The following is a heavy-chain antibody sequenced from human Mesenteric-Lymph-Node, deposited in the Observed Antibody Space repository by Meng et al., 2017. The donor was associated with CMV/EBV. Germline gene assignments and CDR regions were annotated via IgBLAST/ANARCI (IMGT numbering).Heavy chain of an antibody. D-gene: IGHD3-10*01. J-gene: IGHJ5*02. CDR3: ARPHYYGSGSSPWFDP. V-gene: IGHV4-39*01. CDR2: IYYSGST. CDR1: GRSISSSSYY. Sequence: QLQLQESVPGLGKPSETLYLPCTVSGRSISSSSYYWGWIRQPPGKGLEWIWDIYYSGSTYYNPSLKSRVTISVDTSKNQFSLKLSSVTAADTAVYYCARPHYYGSGSSPWFDPWGQGTLVTVSS.